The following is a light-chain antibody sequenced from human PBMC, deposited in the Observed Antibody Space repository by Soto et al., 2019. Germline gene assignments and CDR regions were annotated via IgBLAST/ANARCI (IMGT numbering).Light chain of an antibody. V-gene: IGKV1-5*01. CDR3: QQYNSYPWP. J-gene: IGKJ1*01. CDR1: QSISSW. Sequence: MTQSPATLSASVGDRVIITCRASQSISSWLAWYQQKPGKAPKLLIYDASSLESGVPSRFSGSGSGTEFTLTISSLQPDHFATYYCQQYNSYPWPFGQGTKVDIK. CDR2: DAS.